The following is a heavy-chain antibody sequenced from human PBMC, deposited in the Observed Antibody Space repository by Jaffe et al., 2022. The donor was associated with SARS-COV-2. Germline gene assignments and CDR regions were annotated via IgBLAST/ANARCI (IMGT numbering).Heavy chain of an antibody. J-gene: IGHJ4*02. Sequence: QVQLQESGPGLVKPSETLSLTCSVSGGSVSSSSYYWSWIRQPPGKGLEWIGYIYYTGSTKYNPSLKSRVTMSVDTSKNQFSLKLSSVTAADTAVYYCARDGYCSGGYCSHFDYWGQGTLVTVSS. CDR2: IYYTGST. V-gene: IGHV4-61*01. CDR1: GGSVSSSSYY. D-gene: IGHD2-15*01. CDR3: ARDGYCSGGYCSHFDY.